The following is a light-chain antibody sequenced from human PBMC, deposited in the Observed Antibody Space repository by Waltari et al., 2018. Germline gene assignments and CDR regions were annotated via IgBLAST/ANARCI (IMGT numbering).Light chain of an antibody. CDR1: SLAAFY. Sequence: SSELTRDPAVSVALGQTVTITCQGHSLAAFYAHWYQQKPGQAPILVIYGKNNRPSGIPDRFSGSNSGNSASLTITGAQAEDEAAYYCNSRDTSGDHVVFGGGTKLTVL. CDR3: NSRDTSGDHVV. CDR2: GKN. V-gene: IGLV3-19*01. J-gene: IGLJ2*01.